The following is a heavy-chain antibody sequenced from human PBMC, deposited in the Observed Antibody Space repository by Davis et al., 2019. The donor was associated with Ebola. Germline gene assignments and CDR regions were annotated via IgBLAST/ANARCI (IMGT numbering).Heavy chain of an antibody. V-gene: IGHV3-30*03. CDR3: ARESTFGGVIVMTPPDY. D-gene: IGHD3-16*02. CDR2: VLYHGGNR. J-gene: IGHJ4*02. CDR1: GFTFSSYD. Sequence: GESLKISCAASGFTFSSYDMYWVRQAPGKGLEWVAGVLYHGGNRQYADSVKGRFTISRDNSKNTLFLNMSNLRPEDTAVYYCARESTFGGVIVMTPPDYWGQGTLVTVSS.